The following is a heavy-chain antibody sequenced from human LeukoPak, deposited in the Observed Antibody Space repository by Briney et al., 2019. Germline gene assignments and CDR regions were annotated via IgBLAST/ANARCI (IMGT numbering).Heavy chain of an antibody. CDR1: GFHFRNFW. Sequence: GGSLRLSCAASGFHFRNFWMSWVGQAPGRGLEWVANIHPEGNEKYHVESVKGRFTISRDNPKSPLFLQMNGLRVEDTAVSYCARGDAFSGDHWGQGTLVTVSS. CDR2: IHPEGNEK. CDR3: ARGDAFSGDH. V-gene: IGHV3-7*04. J-gene: IGHJ4*02.